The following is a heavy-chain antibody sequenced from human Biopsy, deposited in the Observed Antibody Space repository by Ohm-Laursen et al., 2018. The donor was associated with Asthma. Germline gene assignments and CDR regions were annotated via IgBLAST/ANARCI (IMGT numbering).Heavy chain of an antibody. J-gene: IGHJ4*02. CDR3: ARGWNCGGDCYSLDS. Sequence: SQTLSLTCAVPGDSIDSGDYSWTWIRQSPGVGLEWIGYIYRNGDTYYNPTLKNRVTISIDRSKNQFSLGLRSVTAADTAVYYCARGWNCGGDCYSLDSWGQGTLVTVSS. CDR1: GDSIDSGDYS. D-gene: IGHD2-21*02. V-gene: IGHV4-30-2*06. CDR2: IYRNGDT.